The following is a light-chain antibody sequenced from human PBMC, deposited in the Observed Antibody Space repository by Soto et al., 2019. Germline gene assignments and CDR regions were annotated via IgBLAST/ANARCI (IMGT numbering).Light chain of an antibody. Sequence: DIQITQSPSTLSASVGDRVTITCRASQSIRSWLAWYQQKPGKAPKLLIYKASSLETGVPLRFSGSGSGTEFTLTISSLQPDDFATYYCQQYNSYPWTFGQGTKVDIK. CDR3: QQYNSYPWT. CDR2: KAS. J-gene: IGKJ1*01. V-gene: IGKV1-5*03. CDR1: QSIRSW.